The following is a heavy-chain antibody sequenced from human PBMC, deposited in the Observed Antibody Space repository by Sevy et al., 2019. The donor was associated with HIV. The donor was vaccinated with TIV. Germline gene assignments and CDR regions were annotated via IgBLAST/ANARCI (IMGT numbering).Heavy chain of an antibody. CDR2: ISTSNGNT. Sequence: ASVKASCKPSGYIFSSYSITWVRQAPGQGLEWMGWISTSNGNTDFAQNLQDRVTMTADTSTYTVYMELKNLTSDDTAVYYCARGTYMDVWGKGTTVTVSS. CDR1: GYIFSSYS. J-gene: IGHJ6*03. V-gene: IGHV1-18*01. CDR3: ARGTYMDV.